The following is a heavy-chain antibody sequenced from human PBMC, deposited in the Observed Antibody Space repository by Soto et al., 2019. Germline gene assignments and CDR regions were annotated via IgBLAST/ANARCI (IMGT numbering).Heavy chain of an antibody. CDR2: IIPIFGTT. V-gene: IGHV1-69*01. D-gene: IGHD6-6*01. J-gene: IGHJ1*01. Sequence: QVQLVQSGAEVKKPGSSVKVSCKASGGTFSSYAISWVRQAPGQGLEWMGGIIPIFGTTNYAQKFQGRVTITADESTSTAYMELSSLRSEDTAVYYCASPSIAARPPVPEYFQHWGQGTLVTVSS. CDR3: ASPSIAARPPVPEYFQH. CDR1: GGTFSSYA.